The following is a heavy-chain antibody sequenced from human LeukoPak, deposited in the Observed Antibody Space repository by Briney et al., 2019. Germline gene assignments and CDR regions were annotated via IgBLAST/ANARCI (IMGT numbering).Heavy chain of an antibody. CDR2: INPNPNSGKT. V-gene: IGHV1-8*01. CDR1: GYTFTNYG. CDR3: ARGRANYDDSPGQDFDY. Sequence: GASVKVSCKASGYTFTNYGINWVRQATGQGLEWMGWINPNPNSGKTGSAQNFQGRVTMTRDTSTSTAYMELSSLTSEDTAVYYCARGRANYDDSPGQDFDYWGQGTLVTVSS. D-gene: IGHD3-22*01. J-gene: IGHJ4*02.